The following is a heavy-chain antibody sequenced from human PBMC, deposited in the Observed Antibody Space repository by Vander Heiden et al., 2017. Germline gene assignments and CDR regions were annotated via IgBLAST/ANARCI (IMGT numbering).Heavy chain of an antibody. CDR1: GFTFGSSA. V-gene: IGHV3-23*01. CDR3: AKCSRGYWYFDL. Sequence: EVQVLESGGGLVQPGGSLRLPCAASGFTFGSSAMNWVRQAPGKCLEWVSAISGSGGSAFYADSVKGRFTISRDNSKNTLYLQMNSLRAEDTAVYYCAKCSRGYWYFDLWGRGTLVTVSS. CDR2: ISGSGGSA. J-gene: IGHJ2*01.